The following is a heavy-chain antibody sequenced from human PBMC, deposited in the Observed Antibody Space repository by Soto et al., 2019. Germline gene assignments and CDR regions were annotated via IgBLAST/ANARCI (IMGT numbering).Heavy chain of an antibody. V-gene: IGHV1-69*13. J-gene: IGHJ5*02. D-gene: IGHD2-2*01. CDR1: GGTFSSYA. CDR2: IIPIFGTA. Sequence: SVKVSCKASGGTFSSYAISGVRQAPGQGPEWMGGIIPIFGTANYAQKFQGRVTITADESTSTAYMELSSLRSEDTAVYYCAVIYCSSNSCPYPWGQGILISVSS. CDR3: AVIYCSSNSCPYP.